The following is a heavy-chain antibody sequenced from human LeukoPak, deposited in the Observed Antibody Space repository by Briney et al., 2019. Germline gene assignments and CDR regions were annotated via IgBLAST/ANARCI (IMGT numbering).Heavy chain of an antibody. V-gene: IGHV4-39*01. J-gene: IGHJ6*03. CDR3: ASRNGDRLYDYYYYMDV. CDR1: GGSISSSSYY. CDR2: IYYSGST. D-gene: IGHD4-17*01. Sequence: NHSETLSLTCTVSGGSISSSSYYWGWIRQPPGKGLEWMGSIYYSGSTYYNPSLKSRVTISVDTSNNQFSLQLRSVPAGDSGVYYSASRNGDRLYDYYYYMDVWGKGTTVTISS.